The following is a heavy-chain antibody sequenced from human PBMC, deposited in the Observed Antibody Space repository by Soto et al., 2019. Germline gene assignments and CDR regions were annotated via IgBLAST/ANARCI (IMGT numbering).Heavy chain of an antibody. CDR3: TTDVLGIVVAY. D-gene: IGHD2-2*01. Sequence: GGSLRLSCAASGFTFSNAWMSWVRQAPGKGLEWVGRIKSKTDGGTTDYAAPVKGRFTISRDDSKNTLYLQMNSLKTEDTAVDYCTTDVLGIVVAYWGQGTLVTVSS. CDR2: IKSKTDGGTT. CDR1: GFTFSNAW. V-gene: IGHV3-15*01. J-gene: IGHJ4*02.